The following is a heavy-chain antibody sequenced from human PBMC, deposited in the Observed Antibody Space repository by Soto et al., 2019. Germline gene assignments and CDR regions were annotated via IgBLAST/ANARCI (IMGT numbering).Heavy chain of an antibody. CDR2: IIPIFGTA. CDR3: ARGVCSSTSCQRTMDV. CDR1: GGTFSRYA. V-gene: IGHV1-69*13. J-gene: IGHJ6*02. D-gene: IGHD2-2*01. Sequence: RATVNVSCKASGGTFSRYAISWVRQAPGQGLEWMGGIIPIFGTANYAQKFQGRVTITADESTSTAYMELSSLRSEDTAVYYCARGVCSSTSCQRTMDVWGQGTTVTVSS.